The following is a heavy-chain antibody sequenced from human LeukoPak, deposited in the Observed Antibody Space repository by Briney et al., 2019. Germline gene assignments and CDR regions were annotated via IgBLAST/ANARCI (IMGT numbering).Heavy chain of an antibody. J-gene: IGHJ4*02. D-gene: IGHD6-19*01. V-gene: IGHV3-21*01. CDR3: ARGNSVAGTDISY. CDR2: ISSSSGYI. CDR1: GFTFSTYS. Sequence: EGSLRLSCAASGFTFSTYSMNWVRQAPGKGLEWVSSISSSSGYIYYADSVKGRFTISRDNAKNSLYLQMNSLRAEDTAVYYCARGNSVAGTDISYWGQGTLVTVSS.